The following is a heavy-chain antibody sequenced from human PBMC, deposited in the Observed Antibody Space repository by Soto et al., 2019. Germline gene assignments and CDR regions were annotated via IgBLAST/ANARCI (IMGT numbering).Heavy chain of an antibody. CDR1: GGSINSFYH. J-gene: IGHJ5*02. Sequence: QVQLQESGPGLVKPSETLSLTCTVSGGSINSFYHWSWIRQSPGKGLEWIGYIFYSENPRTSYNPSLKSRVTISLDTSKNQFSLSLTSVTAADTAVYYCARDRYSSGWAYNWFDPWGQGILVTVSS. V-gene: IGHV4-59*01. CDR2: IFYSENPRT. D-gene: IGHD6-19*01. CDR3: ARDRYSSGWAYNWFDP.